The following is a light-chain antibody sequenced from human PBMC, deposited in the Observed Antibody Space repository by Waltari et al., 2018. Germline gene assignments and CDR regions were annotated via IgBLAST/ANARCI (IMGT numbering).Light chain of an antibody. Sequence: QSALTQPASVSGSPGQSITISCTGTSNDVGAYDYVSWYQQHPGKAPKLLIYDVSNRPSGASHRFSGSKSGNTASLTISGLQAEDEAEYYCSAHTSSSLYVFGTGTRVTVL. CDR2: DVS. J-gene: IGLJ1*01. CDR3: SAHTSSSLYV. CDR1: SNDVGAYDY. V-gene: IGLV2-14*01.